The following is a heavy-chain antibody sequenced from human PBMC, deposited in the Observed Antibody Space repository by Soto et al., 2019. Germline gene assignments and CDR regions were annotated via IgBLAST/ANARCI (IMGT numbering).Heavy chain of an antibody. D-gene: IGHD3-16*01. V-gene: IGHV3-23*01. Sequence: EVQLLESGGGLVQPGESLRLSCEASGFTFSRFAMSWVRQAPGKGLEWVSGITGEGRNTYYANSMEGRFTVSRDNAKDTMYLQMNSLRADDTAVYYCAKGRPSLGGTGRGAMDVWGQGTTVTVSS. J-gene: IGHJ6*02. CDR3: AKGRPSLGGTGRGAMDV. CDR2: ITGEGRNT. CDR1: GFTFSRFA.